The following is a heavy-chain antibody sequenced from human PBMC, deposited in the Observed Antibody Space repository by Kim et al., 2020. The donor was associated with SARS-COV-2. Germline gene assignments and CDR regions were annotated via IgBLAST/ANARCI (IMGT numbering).Heavy chain of an antibody. CDR2: ISAYNGNT. D-gene: IGHD2-2*01. CDR1: GYTFTSYG. Sequence: ASVKVSCKASGYTFTSYGISWVRQAPGQGLEWMGWISAYNGNTNYAQKLQGRVTMTTDTSTSTAYMELRSLRSDDTAVYYCARDCSSTSCYRFGEWWGQGTLVTVSS. CDR3: ARDCSSTSCYRFGEW. J-gene: IGHJ4*02. V-gene: IGHV1-18*01.